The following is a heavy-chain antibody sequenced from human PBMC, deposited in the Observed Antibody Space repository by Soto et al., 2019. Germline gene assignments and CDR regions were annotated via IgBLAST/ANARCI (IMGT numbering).Heavy chain of an antibody. CDR2: IYYSGTT. D-gene: IGHD3-22*01. J-gene: IGHJ1*01. CDR1: GGSISSSSYY. Sequence: QLQLQESGPGLVKPSETLSLTCTVSGGSISSSSYYWGWIRQPPGKGLEWIGSIYYSGTTYYNPSLKIRVTISVDTSKNQFSLTLNSVTAADTAVYYSASQVWLPSPFQHWGQGTLVTVSS. V-gene: IGHV4-39*01. CDR3: ASQVWLPSPFQH.